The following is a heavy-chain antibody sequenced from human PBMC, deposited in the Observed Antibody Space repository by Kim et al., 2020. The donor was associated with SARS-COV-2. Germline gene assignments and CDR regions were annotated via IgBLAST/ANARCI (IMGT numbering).Heavy chain of an antibody. CDR3: ARTYYDILTGYLPEDPLYYYYGMDV. CDR1: GFTFSSYA. J-gene: IGHJ6*02. D-gene: IGHD3-9*01. Sequence: GGSLRLSCAASGFTFSSYAMHWVRQAPGKGLEWVAVISYDGSNKYYADSVKGRFTISRDNSKNTLYLQMNSLRAEDTAVYYCARTYYDILTGYLPEDPLYYYYGMDVWGQGTTVTVSS. V-gene: IGHV3-30*04. CDR2: ISYDGSNK.